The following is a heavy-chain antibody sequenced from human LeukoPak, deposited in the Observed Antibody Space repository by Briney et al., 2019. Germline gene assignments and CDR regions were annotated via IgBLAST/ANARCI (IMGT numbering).Heavy chain of an antibody. Sequence: GGSLRLSCAASGFTFSSYGMHWVRQAPGKGLEWVAVISYDGSNKYYADSVKGRFTISRDNSKNTLYLQMNSLRAEDTAVYYCASGHCSSTSCYTRGMVYWGQGTLVTVSS. CDR1: GFTFSSYG. D-gene: IGHD2-2*02. CDR3: ASGHCSSTSCYTRGMVY. CDR2: ISYDGSNK. J-gene: IGHJ4*02. V-gene: IGHV3-30*03.